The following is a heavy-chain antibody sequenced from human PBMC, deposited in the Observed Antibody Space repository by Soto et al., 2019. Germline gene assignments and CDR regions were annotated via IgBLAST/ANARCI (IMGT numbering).Heavy chain of an antibody. CDR2: MSGDGKTI. CDR3: ARTYVPGISGFDP. Sequence: LRLSCSASGFTFSNYFMHWVRQVPGEGLVWVSRMSGDGKTISYADSVKGRFTISRDNAKNTLYLQMNRLRVEDTAVYYCARTYVPGISGFDPWGQGTLVTVSS. V-gene: IGHV3-74*01. CDR1: GFTFSNYF. D-gene: IGHD1-1*01. J-gene: IGHJ5*02.